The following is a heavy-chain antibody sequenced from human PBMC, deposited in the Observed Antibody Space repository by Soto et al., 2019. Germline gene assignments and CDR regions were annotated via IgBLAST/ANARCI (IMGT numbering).Heavy chain of an antibody. Sequence: QITLKESGPTLVKPTQTLTLTCTFSGFSLSTSGVGVGWIRQPPGKALEWLALIYWDDDKRYSPSLKSRITITKDTSKNQVVLTMTNMDPVDTATYYCARAYYDFWSGYPNWFDPWGQGTLVTVSS. CDR1: GFSLSTSGVG. J-gene: IGHJ5*02. CDR3: ARAYYDFWSGYPNWFDP. D-gene: IGHD3-3*01. CDR2: IYWDDDK. V-gene: IGHV2-5*02.